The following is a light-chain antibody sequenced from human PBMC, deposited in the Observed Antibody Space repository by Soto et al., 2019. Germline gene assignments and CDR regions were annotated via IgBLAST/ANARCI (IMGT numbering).Light chain of an antibody. V-gene: IGKV3-15*01. Sequence: EIVMTQSPATLSVSPGERATLSCRASQSVSSNLAWYQQKPGQAPRLLIYGASTRATGIPARFSGSGSGTDFTLTISSLQSEDFAVYYCQQYNNLYTFGQGTKLEIK. J-gene: IGKJ2*01. CDR3: QQYNNLYT. CDR1: QSVSSN. CDR2: GAS.